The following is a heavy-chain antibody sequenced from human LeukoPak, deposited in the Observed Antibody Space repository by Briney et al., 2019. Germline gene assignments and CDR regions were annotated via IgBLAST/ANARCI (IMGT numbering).Heavy chain of an antibody. J-gene: IGHJ6*02. CDR2: IYPGDSDT. V-gene: IGHV5-51*01. D-gene: IGHD1-26*01. Sequence: GESLKISCKGSGYSFTSYWIGWVRQMPGKGLEWMGIIYPGDSDTRYSPSFQGQVTISADKSISTAYLQWSSLKASDTAMYYCARDPAQPGATNFEEYYYYGMDVWGQGTTVTVSS. CDR1: GYSFTSYW. CDR3: ARDPAQPGATNFEEYYYYGMDV.